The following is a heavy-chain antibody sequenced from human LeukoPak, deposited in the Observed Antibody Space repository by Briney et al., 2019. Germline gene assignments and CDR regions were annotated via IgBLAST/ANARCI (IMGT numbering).Heavy chain of an antibody. CDR3: AREKGVVLTAIPDY. CDR2: ISAYNGNT. Sequence: GASVKLSCEASGYTFTSYGISWVRQAPGQGLGWMGWISAYNGNTNYAQKLQGRVTMTTDTSTTTAYMELRSPRSDDPAVYYCAREKGVVLTAIPDYWGQGTLVTVSS. V-gene: IGHV1-18*01. CDR1: GYTFTSYG. D-gene: IGHD2-21*02. J-gene: IGHJ4*02.